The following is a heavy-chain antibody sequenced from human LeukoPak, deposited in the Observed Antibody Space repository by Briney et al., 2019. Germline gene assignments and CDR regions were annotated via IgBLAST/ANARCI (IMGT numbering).Heavy chain of an antibody. CDR3: ARDNYYYDSSGYYHFDY. Sequence: GGSLRLSCAASGFTFSSYTMNWVRQAPGMGLEWVSSITSSSSYIYYADSVKGRFIISRDNAKNSLYLQMNSLRAEDTAVYYCARDNYYYDSSGYYHFDYWGQGTLVTVSS. CDR1: GFTFSSYT. J-gene: IGHJ4*02. CDR2: ITSSSSYI. D-gene: IGHD3-22*01. V-gene: IGHV3-21*01.